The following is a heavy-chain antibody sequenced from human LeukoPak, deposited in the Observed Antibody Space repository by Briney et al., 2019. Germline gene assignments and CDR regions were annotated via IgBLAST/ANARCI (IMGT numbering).Heavy chain of an antibody. CDR1: GGSTMRGDYY. Sequence: PSETLSLTCIVSGGSTMRGDYYWSWIRQAPGKGLEWIGYHYYSGTTNYSPSLKSRVDISVDTSKNQFSLKLSSVTAADTAVYYCARERIVVVPAAIPYNWFDPWGQGTLVTVSS. D-gene: IGHD2-2*02. V-gene: IGHV4-30-4*02. CDR3: ARERIVVVPAAIPYNWFDP. CDR2: HYYSGTT. J-gene: IGHJ5*02.